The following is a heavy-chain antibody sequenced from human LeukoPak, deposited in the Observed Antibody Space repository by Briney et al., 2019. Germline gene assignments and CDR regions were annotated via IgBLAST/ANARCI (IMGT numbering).Heavy chain of an antibody. V-gene: IGHV3-48*04. D-gene: IGHD3-10*02. Sequence: GGSLRLSCAASAFTFSSYWMSWVRQAPGKGLEWVSYISSSGSTIYYAASVKGRFTISRDNAKNSLYLQMNSLRAEDTAVYYCAELGITMIGGVWGKGTTVTISS. CDR3: AELGITMIGGV. CDR1: AFTFSSYW. J-gene: IGHJ6*04. CDR2: ISSSGSTI.